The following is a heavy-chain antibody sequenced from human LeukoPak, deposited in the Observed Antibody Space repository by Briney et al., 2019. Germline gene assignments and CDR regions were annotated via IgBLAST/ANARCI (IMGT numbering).Heavy chain of an antibody. CDR1: GYTFTSYG. J-gene: IGHJ4*02. Sequence: GASVKVSCKASGYTFTSYGISWVRQAPGQGLEWMGWISAYNGNTNYAQKLQGRVTMTTDTSTSTAYMELRSLRSDDTAVYYCARDLAGFAPRPSNFDYWGQGTLVTVSS. CDR2: ISAYNGNT. CDR3: ARDLAGFAPRPSNFDY. V-gene: IGHV1-18*01. D-gene: IGHD3-10*01.